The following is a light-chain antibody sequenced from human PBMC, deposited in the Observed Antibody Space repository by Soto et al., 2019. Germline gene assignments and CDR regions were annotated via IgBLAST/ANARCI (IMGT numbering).Light chain of an antibody. V-gene: IGLV2-23*01. CDR1: SSDVGGYNY. Sequence: QSALTQPASVSGSPGQSITISCTGTSSDVGGYNYVSWYQQHPGKAPKLMIYEGSKRPSGTSNRFSGSKSGNTASLRISGLQAEDEADYYCCSYAGSSTWVFGGGTKLTVL. J-gene: IGLJ3*02. CDR3: CSYAGSSTWV. CDR2: EGS.